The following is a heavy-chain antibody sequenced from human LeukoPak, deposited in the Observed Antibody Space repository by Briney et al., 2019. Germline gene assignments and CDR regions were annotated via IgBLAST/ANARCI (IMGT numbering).Heavy chain of an antibody. D-gene: IGHD6-19*01. CDR1: GFTFSNYW. CDR2: INSDGINT. J-gene: IGHJ4*02. CDR3: AGSSGWSNDY. Sequence: GGSLRLSCAASGFTFSNYWMHWVRQAPGKGLVWVSRINSDGINTSYADSVEGRFTISRDNAKNSLYLQMNSLRAEDTAVYYCAGSSGWSNDYWGQGTLVTVSS. V-gene: IGHV3-74*01.